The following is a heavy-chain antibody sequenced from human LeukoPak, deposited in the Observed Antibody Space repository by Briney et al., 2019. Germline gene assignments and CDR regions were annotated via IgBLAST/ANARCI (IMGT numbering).Heavy chain of an antibody. CDR1: GFNFSSYA. CDR2: ISSDGSNK. J-gene: IGHJ4*02. D-gene: IGHD2/OR15-2a*01. Sequence: GGALRLSCAASGFNFSSYAMHWVRPAPGKGLERVAVISSDGSNKYYADSVKGRFTISRDNSKNTLYLQMSSLRAEDTALYYCAKKRESSPTSFDNWGQGTLVTVSS. CDR3: AKKRESSPTSFDN. V-gene: IGHV3-30-3*02.